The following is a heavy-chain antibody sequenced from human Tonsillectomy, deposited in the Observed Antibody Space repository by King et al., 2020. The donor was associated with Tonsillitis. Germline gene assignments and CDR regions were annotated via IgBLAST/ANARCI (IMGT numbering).Heavy chain of an antibody. CDR2: VIPIFGTS. CDR1: GGTFSSYA. Sequence: QLVQSGAEVKKPGSSVKVSCKASGGTFSSYAISWVRQAPGQGLEWMGAVIPIFGTSKYAQKFQGRVTISADESTSTAYMELSSLRSDDTALYYCARDQMDLGPRFFDYWGQGTLVTVSS. CDR3: ARDQMDLGPRFFDY. V-gene: IGHV1-69*01. D-gene: IGHD7-27*01. J-gene: IGHJ4*02.